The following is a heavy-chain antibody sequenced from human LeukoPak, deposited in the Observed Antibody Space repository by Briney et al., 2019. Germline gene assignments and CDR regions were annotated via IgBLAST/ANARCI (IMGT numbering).Heavy chain of an antibody. V-gene: IGHV4-59*01. Sequence: SETLSLTCTVSGGSISSYYWSWIRQPPGKGLEWIGYIYYSGSTNYNPSLKSRVTISVDTSKNQFSLKLSSVTAADTAVYYCARESRGYSYGYPDYWGQGTLVTVSS. D-gene: IGHD5-18*01. CDR1: GGSISSYY. CDR2: IYYSGST. CDR3: ARESRGYSYGYPDY. J-gene: IGHJ4*02.